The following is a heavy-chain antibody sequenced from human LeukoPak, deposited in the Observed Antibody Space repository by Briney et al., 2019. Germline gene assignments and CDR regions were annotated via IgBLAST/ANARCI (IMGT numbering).Heavy chain of an antibody. J-gene: IGHJ6*02. CDR3: ARASLLGSYDSSAVDV. V-gene: IGHV3-11*01. D-gene: IGHD3-22*01. Sequence: GGSLRLSCAASGFTFGNYYMSWIRQAPGKGLEWVSYISSSGDSIYYAHSVKGRFTISRDNAKYSLYLQINSLRAEDTAVYYCARASLLGSYDSSAVDVWGQGTAVTVS. CDR2: ISSSGDSI. CDR1: GFTFGNYY.